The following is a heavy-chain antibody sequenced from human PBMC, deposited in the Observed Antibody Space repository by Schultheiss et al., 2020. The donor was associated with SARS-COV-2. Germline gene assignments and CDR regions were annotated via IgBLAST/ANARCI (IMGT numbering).Heavy chain of an antibody. V-gene: IGHV4-34*01. D-gene: IGHD6-13*01. J-gene: IGHJ4*02. CDR3: ARVGQLVLIRYFDY. Sequence: GSLRLSCTVSGGSISSYYWSWIRQPPGKGLEWIGEINHSGSTNYNPSLKSRVTISVDTSKNQFSLKLSSVTAADTAVYYCARVGQLVLIRYFDYWGQGTLVTVSS. CDR1: GGSISSYY. CDR2: INHSGST.